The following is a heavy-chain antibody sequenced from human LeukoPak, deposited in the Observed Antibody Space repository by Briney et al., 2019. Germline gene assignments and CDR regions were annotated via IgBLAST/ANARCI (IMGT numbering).Heavy chain of an antibody. D-gene: IGHD2-21*01. CDR3: AKDVV. CDR2: IWYDGTNK. Sequence: GGSLSLSCAASGFTFSSYGMHWVRQAPGKGLEWVALIWYDGTNKYYADSVKGRFTISRDNSKNTLYLQMNSLRAEDTAVYYCAKDVVRGQGTLVTVSS. V-gene: IGHV3-33*06. CDR1: GFTFSSYG. J-gene: IGHJ4*02.